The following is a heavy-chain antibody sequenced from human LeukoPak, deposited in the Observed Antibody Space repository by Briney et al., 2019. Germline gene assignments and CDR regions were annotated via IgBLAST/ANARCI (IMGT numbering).Heavy chain of an antibody. J-gene: IGHJ6*03. V-gene: IGHV4-39*01. CDR1: GGSLSSSSYY. CDR2: IYYSGST. D-gene: IGHD3-10*01. CDR3: ASVRRGFGESSKYYAYYYMHV. Sequence: SETLSLTCTVSGGSLSSSSYYWGWLRQPPGKGLEWIGNIYYSGSTYYNPSLKSRVTISVDTSNNQFSLKLSSVTAADTAVYYCASVRRGFGESSKYYAYYYMHVWGKGTTVTIAS.